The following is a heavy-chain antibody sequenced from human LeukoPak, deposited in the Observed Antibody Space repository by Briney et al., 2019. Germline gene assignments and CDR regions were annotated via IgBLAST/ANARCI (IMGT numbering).Heavy chain of an antibody. D-gene: IGHD2-2*01. CDR1: GGSISSYY. V-gene: IGHV4-59*08. CDR2: IYYSGST. CDR3: ARKPYCSSTSCQRGAFDI. J-gene: IGHJ3*02. Sequence: SETLSLTCTVSGGSISSYYWSWIRQPPGKGLEWIGYIYYSGSTNYNPSLKSRVTISVDTSKNQFSLKLSSVTATDTAVYYCARKPYCSSTSCQRGAFDIWGQGTMVTVSS.